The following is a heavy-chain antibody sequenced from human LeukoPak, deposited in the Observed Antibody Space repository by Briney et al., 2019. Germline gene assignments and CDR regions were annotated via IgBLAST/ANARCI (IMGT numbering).Heavy chain of an antibody. CDR3: ARRMAPYCGGDCYPSSYYGMDV. V-gene: IGHV3-11*01. CDR1: GFTFSDYY. Sequence: PGGSLRLSCAASGFTFSDYYMSWIRQAPGKGLEWVSYINSSGRTIYYADSVKGRFTISRDNAKNSLYLQMNSLRAEDTAVYYCARRMAPYCGGDCYPSSYYGMDVWGQGTTVTVSS. CDR2: INSSGRTI. D-gene: IGHD2-21*02. J-gene: IGHJ6*02.